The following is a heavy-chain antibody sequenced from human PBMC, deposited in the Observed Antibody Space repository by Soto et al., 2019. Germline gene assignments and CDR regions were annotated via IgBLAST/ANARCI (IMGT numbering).Heavy chain of an antibody. CDR1: GFTFSSYG. Sequence: QVQLVESGGGVVQPGRSLTVSCEASGFTFSSYGMHWVRQAPGKGLDWVAVITKDGSSKYYADSVKGRFTISRDNSRKMLSLQMNTLRAEDTALYYCVRDDGGPQNGMDVWGQGTTVTVSS. V-gene: IGHV3-33*01. J-gene: IGHJ6*02. CDR3: VRDDGGPQNGMDV. CDR2: ITKDGSSK.